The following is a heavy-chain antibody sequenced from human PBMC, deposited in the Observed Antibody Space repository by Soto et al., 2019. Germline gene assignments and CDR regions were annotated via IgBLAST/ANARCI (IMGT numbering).Heavy chain of an antibody. D-gene: IGHD3-10*01. CDR3: ARGPSRYYYGSGSYYNVDP. J-gene: IGHJ5*02. V-gene: IGHV1-18*01. CDR1: GYTFTSYG. Sequence: GASVKVSCKASGYTFTSYGISWVRQAPGQGLEWMGWISAYNGNTNYAQKLQGRVTMTTDTSTSTAYMELRSLRSDDTAVYYCARGPSRYYYGSGSYYNVDPWGQGTLVTVSS. CDR2: ISAYNGNT.